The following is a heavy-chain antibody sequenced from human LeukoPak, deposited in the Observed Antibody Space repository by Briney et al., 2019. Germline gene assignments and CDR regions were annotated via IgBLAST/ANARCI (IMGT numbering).Heavy chain of an antibody. CDR2: IYYSGST. CDR3: ARAGYCSSTSCYHSYYYYYMDV. Sequence: SETLSLTCTVSGGSISSYYWSRIRQPPGKGLEWIGYIYYSGSTNYNPSLKSRVTISVDTSKNQFSLKLSSVTAADTAVYYCARAGYCSSTSCYHSYYYYYMDVWGKGTTVTVSS. V-gene: IGHV4-59*01. CDR1: GGSISSYY. J-gene: IGHJ6*03. D-gene: IGHD2-2*03.